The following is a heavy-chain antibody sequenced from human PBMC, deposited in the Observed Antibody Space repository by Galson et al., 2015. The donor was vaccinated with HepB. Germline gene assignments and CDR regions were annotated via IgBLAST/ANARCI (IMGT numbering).Heavy chain of an antibody. J-gene: IGHJ4*02. Sequence: SVKVSCKASGGTFSSYAISWVRQAPGQGLEWMGRIIPILGIANYAQKFQGRVTITADKSTSTAYMELSSLRSEDTAVYYCASARALYYYDSSGHSPEGYWGQGTLVTVSS. CDR1: GGTFSSYA. CDR2: IIPILGIA. CDR3: ASARALYYYDSSGHSPEGY. D-gene: IGHD3-22*01. V-gene: IGHV1-69*04.